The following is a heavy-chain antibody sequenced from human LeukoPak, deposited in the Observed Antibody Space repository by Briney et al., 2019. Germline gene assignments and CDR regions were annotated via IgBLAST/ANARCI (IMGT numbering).Heavy chain of an antibody. D-gene: IGHD6-13*01. CDR1: GVSFGGYY. V-gene: IGHV4-34*01. CDR2: IYYSGST. Sequence: SETLSLTCAVYGVSFGGYYWSWIRQAPGKGLEWIGEIYYSGSTNYDPSLKSRVAISLDTSKNQFSLKLNSVTAADTAVYYCATSTAAVGTFYYWGRGTLVTVSS. CDR3: ATSTAAVGTFYY. J-gene: IGHJ4*02.